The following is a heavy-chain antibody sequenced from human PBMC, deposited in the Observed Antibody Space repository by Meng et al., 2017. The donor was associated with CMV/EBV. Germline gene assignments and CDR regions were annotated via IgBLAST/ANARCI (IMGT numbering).Heavy chain of an antibody. V-gene: IGHV3-20*04. CDR2: INWNGGST. CDR1: GFTFSSYS. D-gene: IGHD3-10*01. Sequence: GGSLRLSCAASGFTFSSYSMNWVRQAPGKGLEWVSGINWNGGSTGYADSVKGRFTISRDNAKNSLYLQMNSLRAEDTALYYCARRLWFGDAFDIWGQGTMVTVSS. J-gene: IGHJ3*02. CDR3: ARRLWFGDAFDI.